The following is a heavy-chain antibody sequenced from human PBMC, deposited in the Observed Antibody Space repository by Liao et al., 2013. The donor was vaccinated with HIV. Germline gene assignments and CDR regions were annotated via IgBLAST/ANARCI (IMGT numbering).Heavy chain of an antibody. CDR3: ARAPHFSGSGSYSNSVPFDY. V-gene: IGHV4-59*01. D-gene: IGHD3-10*01. Sequence: QLQESGPGLVKPSGTLSLTCIVSGGSISTYYWNWIRQPPGKGLEWIGYIYYSGSTNYNPSLRSRVTISVDTSKNHFSLKLSSVTAADSAVYYCARAPHFSGSGSYSNSVPFDYWGQGTLVTVSS. J-gene: IGHJ4*02. CDR2: IYYSGST. CDR1: GGSISTYY.